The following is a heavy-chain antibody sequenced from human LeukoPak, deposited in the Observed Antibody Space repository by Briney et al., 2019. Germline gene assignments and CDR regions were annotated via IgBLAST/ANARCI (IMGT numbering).Heavy chain of an antibody. J-gene: IGHJ3*02. CDR3: ARGPSKEQQLENYDAFDI. Sequence: GASVKVSCKASGYTFTSYGISWVRQAPGQGLEWMGWISAYNGNTNYAQKLQGRVTMTTDTSTSTAYMELRSLRSDDTAVYYCARGPSKEQQLENYDAFDIWGQGTMVTVSS. CDR1: GYTFTSYG. V-gene: IGHV1-18*01. D-gene: IGHD6-13*01. CDR2: ISAYNGNT.